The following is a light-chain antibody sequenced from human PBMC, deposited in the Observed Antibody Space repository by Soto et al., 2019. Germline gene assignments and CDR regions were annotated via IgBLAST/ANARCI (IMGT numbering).Light chain of an antibody. CDR3: QQSVLSPVT. V-gene: IGKV3-20*01. J-gene: IGKJ3*01. CDR2: GTS. Sequence: EIVLTQSPGTLSLSPGERATLSCRASQSVSSSYLAWYQQKPGQAPRLLIYGTSNRATGIPDRFSGSGSGTDFTLTISRLEPEDFALYYCQQSVLSPVTFGPGTKVDIK. CDR1: QSVSSSY.